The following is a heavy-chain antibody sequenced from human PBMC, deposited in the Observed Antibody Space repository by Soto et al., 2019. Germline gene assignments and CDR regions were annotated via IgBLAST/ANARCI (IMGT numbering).Heavy chain of an antibody. Sequence: ASVKVSCKASGYTFTSYAMHWVRQAPGQRLEWMGWINAGNGNTKYSQKFQGRVTITRDTSASTAYMELSSLRSEDTAVYYCARGWFGDLPTLDYWGQGTLVTVSS. CDR2: INAGNGNT. CDR3: ARGWFGDLPTLDY. D-gene: IGHD3-10*01. V-gene: IGHV1-3*01. J-gene: IGHJ4*02. CDR1: GYTFTSYA.